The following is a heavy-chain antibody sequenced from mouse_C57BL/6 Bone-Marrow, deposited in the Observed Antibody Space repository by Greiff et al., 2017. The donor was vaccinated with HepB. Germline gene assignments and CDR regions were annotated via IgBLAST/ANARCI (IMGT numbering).Heavy chain of an antibody. J-gene: IGHJ4*01. D-gene: IGHD1-1*01. CDR3: ARVYYYGRYYYAMDY. Sequence: QVQLQQSGAELARPGASVKLSCKASGYTFTSYGISWVKQRTGQGLEWIGEIYPRSGNTYYNEKCKGKATLTADKSSSTAYMELSSLTSEDSAVYYCARVYYYGRYYYAMDYWGQGTSVTVSS. CDR2: IYPRSGNT. CDR1: GYTFTSYG. V-gene: IGHV1-81*01.